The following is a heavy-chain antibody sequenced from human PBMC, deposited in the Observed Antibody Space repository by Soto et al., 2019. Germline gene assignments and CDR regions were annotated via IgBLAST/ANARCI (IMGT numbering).Heavy chain of an antibody. D-gene: IGHD3-10*01. CDR3: ARVTWGLWFGEPLSYYFDY. Sequence: PSETLSLTCAVSSGSISSSNWWSWVRQPPGKGLEWIGEIYHSGSTNYNPSLKSRVTISVDKSKNQFSLKLSSVTAADTAVYYCARVTWGLWFGEPLSYYFDYWGQGTLVTVSS. CDR1: SGSISSSNW. CDR2: IYHSGST. J-gene: IGHJ4*02. V-gene: IGHV4-4*02.